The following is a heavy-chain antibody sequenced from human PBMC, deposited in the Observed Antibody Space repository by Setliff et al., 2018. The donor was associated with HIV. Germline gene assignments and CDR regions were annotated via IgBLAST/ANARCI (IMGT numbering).Heavy chain of an antibody. Sequence: PSETLSLTCSFSGGSISGHYWSWIRQTPGKGLEWIATIYTTERISYNPSLRSRVTISVETSQNLLSLRLRSVTAADTGVYYCARPGSSSYYYAMDVWGLGTTVTVSS. V-gene: IGHV4-59*11. CDR1: GGSISGHY. CDR2: IYTTERI. J-gene: IGHJ6*02. D-gene: IGHD3-10*01. CDR3: ARPGSSSYYYAMDV.